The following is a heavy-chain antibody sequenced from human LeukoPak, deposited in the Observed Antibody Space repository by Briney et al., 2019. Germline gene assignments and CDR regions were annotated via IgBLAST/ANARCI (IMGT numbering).Heavy chain of an antibody. D-gene: IGHD3-10*01. Sequence: PGGSLRLSCAASGFTFSSYAMHWVRQAPGRGLEWVAVISYDGSNKYYADSVKGRFTISRDNSKNTLYLQMNSLRAEDTAVYYCARPDTIWFGELLENPFDYWGQGTLVTVSS. J-gene: IGHJ4*02. CDR1: GFTFSSYA. V-gene: IGHV3-30-3*01. CDR2: ISYDGSNK. CDR3: ARPDTIWFGELLENPFDY.